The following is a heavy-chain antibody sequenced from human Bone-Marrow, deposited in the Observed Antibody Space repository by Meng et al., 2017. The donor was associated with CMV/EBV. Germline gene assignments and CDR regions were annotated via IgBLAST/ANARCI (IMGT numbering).Heavy chain of an antibody. Sequence: GESLKISCAASGFTFSSYSMNWVRQAPGKGLEWVSYISSSSSTIYYADSVKGRFTISRDNAKNSLYLQMNSLRAEDTAVYYCARDPGGYCSSTSCPDYWGQATLVTVSS. J-gene: IGHJ4*02. CDR3: ARDPGGYCSSTSCPDY. CDR2: ISSSSSTI. CDR1: GFTFSSYS. D-gene: IGHD2-2*01. V-gene: IGHV3-48*04.